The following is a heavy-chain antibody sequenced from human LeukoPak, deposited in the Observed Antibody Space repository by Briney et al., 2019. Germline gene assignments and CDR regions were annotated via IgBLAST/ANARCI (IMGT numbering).Heavy chain of an antibody. CDR1: GGSISSGGYS. Sequence: SGTLSLTCAVSGGSISSGGYSWSWIRQPPGKGLEWIGYIYHSGSTYYNPSLKSRVTISVDRSKNQFSLKLSSVTAADTAVYYCARLGVWMTTVTTGDYWGQGTLVTVSS. CDR2: IYHSGST. V-gene: IGHV4-30-2*01. J-gene: IGHJ4*02. D-gene: IGHD4-17*01. CDR3: ARLGVWMTTVTTGDY.